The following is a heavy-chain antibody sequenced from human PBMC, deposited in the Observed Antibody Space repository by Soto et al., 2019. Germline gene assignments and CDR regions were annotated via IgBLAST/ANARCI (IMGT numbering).Heavy chain of an antibody. V-gene: IGHV1-58*02. CDR2: IVVGSGNT. Sequence: QMQLVQSGPEVKKPGTSVKVSLRASGFTLTSAAMQWVRQARGQRLEWIGWIVVGSGNTNYAQKFQERVTITRDMSTSTAYMELSSLRSEDTAVYYCAATEGGSGSYAADYWGQGTLVTVSS. CDR1: GFTLTSAA. D-gene: IGHD3-10*01. J-gene: IGHJ4*02. CDR3: AATEGGSGSYAADY.